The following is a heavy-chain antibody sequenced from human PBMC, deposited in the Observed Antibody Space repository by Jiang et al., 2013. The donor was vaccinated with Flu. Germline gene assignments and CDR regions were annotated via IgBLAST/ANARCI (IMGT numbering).Heavy chain of an antibody. V-gene: IGHV4-59*08. J-gene: IGHJ4*01. D-gene: IGHD6-13*01. CDR3: ARNEWSSSWLNFD. CDR1: GGSINTYH. CDR2: ISYSGSI. Sequence: SGPGLVKPSETLSLTCTVSGGSINTYHWSWIRQPPGKGLEWIGYISYSGSINYNPSLRSRVTISVDTSKNQFSLKLDSVTAADTAAYHCARNEWSSSWLNFD.